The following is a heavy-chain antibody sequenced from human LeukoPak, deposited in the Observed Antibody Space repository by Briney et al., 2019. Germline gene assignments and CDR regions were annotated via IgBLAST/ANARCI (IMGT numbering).Heavy chain of an antibody. CDR2: ISGSGGST. CDR1: GFTFSSYA. J-gene: IGHJ4*02. Sequence: GGSLRLSCAASGFTFSSYAMSWVRQAPGKGLEWVSAISGSGGSTYYADSVKGRVTISRDNSKNTLYLQMNSLRAEDTAVYYCARDVGGNSRGYFDYWGQGTLVTVSS. CDR3: ARDVGGNSRGYFDY. D-gene: IGHD4-23*01. V-gene: IGHV3-23*01.